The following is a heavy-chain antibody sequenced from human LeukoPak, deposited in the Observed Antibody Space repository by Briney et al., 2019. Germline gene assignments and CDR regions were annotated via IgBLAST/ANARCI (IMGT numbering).Heavy chain of an antibody. CDR3: ARGAGIAAAGDY. J-gene: IGHJ4*02. D-gene: IGHD6-13*01. CDR1: GFTFSSYS. V-gene: IGHV3-21*01. Sequence: GGSLRLSCAASGFTFSSYSMNWVRQAPGKGLEWVSSISSSSSYIYYADSVKGRFTISRDNAKNSLYLQMNSLRAEDTAVYYCARGAGIAAAGDYWGQGALVTVSS. CDR2: ISSSSSYI.